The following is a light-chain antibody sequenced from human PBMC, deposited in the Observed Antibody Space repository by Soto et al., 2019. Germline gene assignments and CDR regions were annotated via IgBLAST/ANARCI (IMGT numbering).Light chain of an antibody. J-gene: IGKJ1*01. CDR1: QSVKSN. V-gene: IGKV3-15*01. CDR3: QQYNSYSRT. Sequence: EIVLTQSPGTLSLSPGERATLSCRAGQSVKSNLAWYQQRPGQAPRLLIHGASTRAAGIPARFSGSGSGTDFTLTISSLQPDDFAAYYCQQYNSYSRTFGQGTKVDIK. CDR2: GAS.